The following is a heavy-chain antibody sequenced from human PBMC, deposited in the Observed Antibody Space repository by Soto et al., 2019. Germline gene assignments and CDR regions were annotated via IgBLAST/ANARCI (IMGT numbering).Heavy chain of an antibody. CDR3: ARGGMVIIPTAAAFDY. V-gene: IGHV4-4*07. D-gene: IGHD2-2*01. CDR2: IYASGST. J-gene: IGHJ4*02. Sequence: SETLSLTCTVSGGSISTYYWSWIRQPAGKGLEWIGRIYASGSTNYNPSLKSRVTMSVATSKNQFSLKLSSVTAADTAVYYCARGGMVIIPTAAAFDYWGQGTLVTVSS. CDR1: GGSISTYY.